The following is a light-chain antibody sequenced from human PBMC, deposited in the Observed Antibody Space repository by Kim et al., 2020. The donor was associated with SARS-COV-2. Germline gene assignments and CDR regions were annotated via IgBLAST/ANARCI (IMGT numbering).Light chain of an antibody. J-gene: IGKJ4*01. V-gene: IGKV1-12*01. CDR2: AAS. CDR3: HQANTFPLT. Sequence: AYVGDRVTITCRASQGIDSWLAWYQQQPGKAPKLLIYAASSLQSGVPSRFSDSGFATDFTLTISNLQPEDFGTYYCHQANTFPLTFGGGTKVDIK. CDR1: QGIDSW.